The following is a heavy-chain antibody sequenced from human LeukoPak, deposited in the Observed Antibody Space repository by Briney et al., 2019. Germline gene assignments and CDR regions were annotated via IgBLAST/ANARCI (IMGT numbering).Heavy chain of an antibody. CDR2: IIPIFGIA. CDR1: GGTFSSYA. Sequence: ASVKVSCKASGGTFSSYAISWVRQAPGQGLEWMGRIIPIFGIANYAQKFQGRVTITADESTSTAYMELRSLSSDETAVSYCARSRQPVRYCSSTSCFDWFDPWGQGTLVTVSS. J-gene: IGHJ5*02. V-gene: IGHV1-69*13. CDR3: ARSRQPVRYCSSTSCFDWFDP. D-gene: IGHD2-2*01.